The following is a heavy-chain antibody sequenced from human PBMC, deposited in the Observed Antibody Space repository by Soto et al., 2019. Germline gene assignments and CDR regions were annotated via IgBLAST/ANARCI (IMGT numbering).Heavy chain of an antibody. Sequence: SENLSLTCTVSGVSISSSTYYWGWIRQPPGKGLEWIGYIYNSGSTNYNPSLKSRVTISGDTSKNQFSLKLSSVTAADTAVYYCARGHAFDFDYWGQGTLVTVSS. CDR1: GVSISSSTYY. CDR2: IYNSGST. J-gene: IGHJ4*02. CDR3: ARGHAFDFDY. V-gene: IGHV4-61*05.